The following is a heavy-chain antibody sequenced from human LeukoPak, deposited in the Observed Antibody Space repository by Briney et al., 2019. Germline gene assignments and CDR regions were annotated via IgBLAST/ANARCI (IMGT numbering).Heavy chain of an antibody. D-gene: IGHD3-3*01. V-gene: IGHV3-64*01. CDR3: ARGRYDFWSGYHEIDY. CDR2: ISSNGGST. J-gene: IGHJ4*02. CDR1: GFTFSSYA. Sequence: GGSLRLSCAASGFTFSSYAMHWVRQAPGKGLEYVSAISSNGGSTYYANSVKGRFTISRDNSENTLYLQMGSLRAEDMAVYYCARGRYDFWSGYHEIDYWGQGTLVTVSS.